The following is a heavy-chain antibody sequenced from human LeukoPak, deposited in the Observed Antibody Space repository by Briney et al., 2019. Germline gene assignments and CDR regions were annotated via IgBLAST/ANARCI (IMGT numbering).Heavy chain of an antibody. Sequence: GGSLRLSCAASGFTFSSYSMNWVRQAPGKGLEWVSAISPTSNSIYYADSVKGRFTISRDNSYNTLHLQMNSLRDEDTAVYYCAKGSRDGYNYDYWGQGTLVTVSS. D-gene: IGHD5-24*01. CDR2: ISPTSNSI. J-gene: IGHJ4*02. V-gene: IGHV3-23*01. CDR1: GFTFSSYS. CDR3: AKGSRDGYNYDY.